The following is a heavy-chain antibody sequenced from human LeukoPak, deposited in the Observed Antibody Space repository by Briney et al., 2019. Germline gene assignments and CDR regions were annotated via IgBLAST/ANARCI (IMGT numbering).Heavy chain of an antibody. J-gene: IGHJ6*03. CDR1: GGSISSSSYY. Sequence: SETLSLSCTVCGGSISSSSYYWGWIRQPPGKGLDWLGSIYYSESTYYNPSLKSRVTISVDTSKNQFSLKLSSVTAADTAVYYCAREHSGSYPRYYYYYYYMDVWGKGTTVTVSS. CDR2: IYYSEST. CDR3: AREHSGSYPRYYYYYYYMDV. V-gene: IGHV4-39*07. D-gene: IGHD1-26*01.